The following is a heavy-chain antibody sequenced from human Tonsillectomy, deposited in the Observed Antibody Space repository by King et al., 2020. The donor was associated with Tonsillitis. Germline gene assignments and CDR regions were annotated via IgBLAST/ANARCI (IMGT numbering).Heavy chain of an antibody. D-gene: IGHD5-12*01. CDR3: ARVIRSQSGYTFDY. J-gene: IGHJ4*02. V-gene: IGHV4-61*02. Sequence: VPLQESGPGLVKPSQTLSLTCTVSGGSISSGNYYWRWIRQPAGKGLEWIGHIYASGSTTYSPSLKSRVTISVDTSKNQFSLKLSSVTAADTAVYYCARVIRSQSGYTFDYWGQGTLVTVSS. CDR2: IYASGST. CDR1: GGSISSGNYY.